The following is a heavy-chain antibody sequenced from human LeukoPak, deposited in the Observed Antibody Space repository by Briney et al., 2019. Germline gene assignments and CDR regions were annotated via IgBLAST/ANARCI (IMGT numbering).Heavy chain of an antibody. CDR3: ARGYDILTGPTSFDY. V-gene: IGHV4-31*03. CDR2: IYYSGST. J-gene: IGHJ4*02. Sequence: PSETLSLTCTVSGGSISSGGYYWSWIRQHPGKGLEWIGHIYYSGSTYYNPSLKSRVTISVDTSKNQFSLKLSSVTAADTAVYYCARGYDILTGPTSFDYWGQGTLVTVSS. D-gene: IGHD3-9*01. CDR1: GGSISSGGYY.